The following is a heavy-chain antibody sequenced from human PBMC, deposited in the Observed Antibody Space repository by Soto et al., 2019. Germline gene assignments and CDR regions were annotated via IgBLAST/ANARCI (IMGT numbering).Heavy chain of an antibody. D-gene: IGHD3-16*01. CDR1: GGSISSYY. J-gene: IGHJ6*02. Sequence: LSLTCTVSGGSISSYYCSWIRQAAGKGLEWIGRIDTSGTTNYDPSLRSRVTMSVDASKNQFSLNLSSVTAADTAVYFCARGPRGYVYYHGMDVWGQGTTVTVSS. V-gene: IGHV4-4*07. CDR3: ARGPRGYVYYHGMDV. CDR2: IDTSGTT.